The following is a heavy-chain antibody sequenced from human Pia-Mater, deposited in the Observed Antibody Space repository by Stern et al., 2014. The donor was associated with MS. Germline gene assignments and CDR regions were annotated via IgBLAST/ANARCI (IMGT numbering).Heavy chain of an antibody. Sequence: VQLVQSGGGVVQPGRPLRLSCVASGFTLGSCAMHWVRQAPGKGLAWVAGVSYDGSNKYYADSVKGRFPISRDNSQNTLYMQMSSLRPEDTAVYYCAKDRQYLTYFFDHWGQGSLVTVSS. CDR2: VSYDGSNK. D-gene: IGHD2/OR15-2a*01. CDR3: AKDRQYLTYFFDH. CDR1: GFTLGSCA. J-gene: IGHJ5*02. V-gene: IGHV3-30*18.